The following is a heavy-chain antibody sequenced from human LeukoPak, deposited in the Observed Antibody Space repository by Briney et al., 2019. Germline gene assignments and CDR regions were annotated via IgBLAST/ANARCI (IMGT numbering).Heavy chain of an antibody. CDR1: GFTFGDYA. V-gene: IGHV3-49*04. Sequence: GGSLRLSCTASGFTFGDYAMSWVRQAPGKGLEWVGFIRSKAYGGTTEYAASVKGRFTISRDDSKSIAYLQMNSLKTEDTAVYYCTRDEYGFWSDYYLPDYWGQGTLVTVSS. CDR3: TRDEYGFWSDYYLPDY. D-gene: IGHD3-3*01. CDR2: IRSKAYGGTT. J-gene: IGHJ4*02.